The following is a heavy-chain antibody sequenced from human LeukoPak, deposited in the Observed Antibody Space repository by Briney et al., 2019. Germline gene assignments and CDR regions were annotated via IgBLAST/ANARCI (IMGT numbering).Heavy chain of an antibody. D-gene: IGHD3-3*01. J-gene: IGHJ6*02. V-gene: IGHV3-23*01. CDR3: AKAINVVRFLEWSTYYGMDV. Sequence: GGSLRLSCAASGFTFSSYAMSWVRQAPGKGLEWVSAISGSGGSTYYADSVKGRFTISRDNSKNTLYLQMSSLRAEDTAVYYCAKAINVVRFLEWSTYYGMDVWGQGTTVTVSS. CDR2: ISGSGGST. CDR1: GFTFSSYA.